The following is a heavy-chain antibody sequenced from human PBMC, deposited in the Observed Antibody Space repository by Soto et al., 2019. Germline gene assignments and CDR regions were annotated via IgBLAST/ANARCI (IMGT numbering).Heavy chain of an antibody. V-gene: IGHV4-34*01. J-gene: IGHJ4*02. CDR1: GGSFSGYY. CDR2: INHSGST. Sequence: SETLSLTCAVYGGSFSGYYWSWIRQPPGKGLEWIGEINHSGSTNYNPSLKSRVTISVDTSKNQFSLKLSSVTAEDTAVYYCARERDYHLGARSNTFDYWGQGTLVTVSS. CDR3: ARERDYHLGARSNTFDY. D-gene: IGHD3-16*01.